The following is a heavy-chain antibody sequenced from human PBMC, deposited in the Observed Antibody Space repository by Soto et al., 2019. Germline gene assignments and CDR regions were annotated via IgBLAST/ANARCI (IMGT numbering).Heavy chain of an antibody. J-gene: IGHJ5*02. CDR2: INHSGST. D-gene: IGHD3-3*01. CDR3: ERCYATYYDFWSGYYFGWFDP. V-gene: IGHV4-34*01. CDR1: GGSFSGYY. Sequence: SETLSLTCAVYGGSFSGYYWSWIRQPPGKGLEWIGEINHSGSTNYNPSLKSRVTISVDTSKNQFSLKLSSVTAADTAVYYCERCYATYYDFWSGYYFGWFDPWGQGTLVTVSS.